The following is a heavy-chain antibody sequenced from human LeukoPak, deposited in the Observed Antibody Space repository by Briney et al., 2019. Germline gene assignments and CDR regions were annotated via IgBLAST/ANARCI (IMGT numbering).Heavy chain of an antibody. CDR2: ISYDGSNK. J-gene: IGHJ4*02. CDR3: AKAMRGARFVDY. Sequence: GGSLRLSCAASGFTFSSYGMHWVRQAPGKGLEWVAVISYDGSNKYYADSVKGRFTISRDNSKNTLYLQMNCLRAEDTAVYYCAKAMRGARFVDYWGQGTLVTVSS. V-gene: IGHV3-30*18. D-gene: IGHD3-10*01. CDR1: GFTFSSYG.